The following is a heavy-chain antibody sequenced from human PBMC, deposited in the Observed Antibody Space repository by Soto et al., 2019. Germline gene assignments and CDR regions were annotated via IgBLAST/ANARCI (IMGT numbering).Heavy chain of an antibody. D-gene: IGHD5-12*01. CDR3: AKVGARGDGYNYGVDY. CDR1: GFTFSSFG. J-gene: IGHJ4*02. V-gene: IGHV3-33*06. Sequence: QVQLVESGGGVVQPGRSLRLSCAASGFTFSSFGVHWVRQAPGKGLEWVAVIWNDGNNRRYGDSVRGRFTVSSDNSKNTLYLQMNSLRAEDTAVYYCAKVGARGDGYNYGVDYWGQGTLVTVSS. CDR2: IWNDGNNR.